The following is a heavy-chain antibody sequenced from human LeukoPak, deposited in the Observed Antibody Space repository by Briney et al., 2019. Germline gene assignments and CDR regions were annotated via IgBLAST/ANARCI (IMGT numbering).Heavy chain of an antibody. CDR2: IIPIFGTP. Sequence: SVKVSCKASGDTFRSNAISWVRQAPGQGLEWMGGIIPIFGTPNYAQKFQGRVTITADESTSTAYMELSSLRSEDTAVCFCAFYLGYCSGGSCYHHFDYWGQGTLVTVSS. J-gene: IGHJ4*02. D-gene: IGHD2-15*01. CDR3: AFYLGYCSGGSCYHHFDY. V-gene: IGHV1-69*13. CDR1: GDTFRSNA.